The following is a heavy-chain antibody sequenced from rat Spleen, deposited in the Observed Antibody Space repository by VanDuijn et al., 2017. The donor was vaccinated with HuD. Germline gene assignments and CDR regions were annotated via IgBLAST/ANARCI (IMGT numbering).Heavy chain of an antibody. CDR1: GLSFSNYD. V-gene: IGHV5-22*01. CDR3: ARQQPGDYFDY. Sequence: EVQLVESGGGLVQPGRSMKLSCAASGLSFSNYDMAWVRQAPTKGLEWVASISYDGTATYYRDSVKGRFTISRDNAKSSLYLQMNSLKSEDTATYYCARQQPGDYFDYWGQGVMVTVSS. CDR2: ISYDGTAT. D-gene: IGHD1-10*01. J-gene: IGHJ2*01.